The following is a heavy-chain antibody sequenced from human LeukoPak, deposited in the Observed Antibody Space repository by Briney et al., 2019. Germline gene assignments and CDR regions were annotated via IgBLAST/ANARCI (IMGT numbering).Heavy chain of an antibody. CDR3: ARDFTIYLVPVAFDY. Sequence: GGSLRLSCAASGFTFNTYWMIWVRQAPGQGLEWVANINQDGSVRYYVDSVKGRFTISRDNAKNSLYLQMNSLRAEDTAVYYCARDFTIYLVPVAFDYWGQGILVTVSS. V-gene: IGHV3-7*01. CDR2: INQDGSVR. CDR1: GFTFNTYW. D-gene: IGHD2-2*01. J-gene: IGHJ4*02.